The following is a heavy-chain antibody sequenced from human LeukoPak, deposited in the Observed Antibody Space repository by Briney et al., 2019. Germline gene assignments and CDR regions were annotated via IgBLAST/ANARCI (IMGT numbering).Heavy chain of an antibody. V-gene: IGHV3-7*01. J-gene: IGHJ4*02. CDR2: IKQDGSEK. Sequence: GGSLRLSCAASGFTFSSYWISWVRQAPGKGLEWVANIKQDGSEKYYVDSVKGRFTISRDNAKNSLYLQMNSLRAEDTAVYYCARDRRYSYGLDYWGQGTLVTVSS. CDR1: GFTFSSYW. D-gene: IGHD5-18*01. CDR3: ARDRRYSYGLDY.